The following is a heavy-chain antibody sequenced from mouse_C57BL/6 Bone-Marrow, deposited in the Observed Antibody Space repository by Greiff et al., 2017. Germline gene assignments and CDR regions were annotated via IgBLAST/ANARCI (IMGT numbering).Heavy chain of an antibody. D-gene: IGHD1-1*01. J-gene: IGHJ4*01. V-gene: IGHV1-9*01. CDR1: GYTFTGYW. CDR2: ILPGSGST. Sequence: QVQLQQSGAELMKPGASVKLSCKATGYTFTGYWIEWVKQRPGPGLEWIGEILPGSGSTNYNEKFKGKAPFTADTSSNTAYMQLSSLTTEDSAIYYCAREGTTTGLGLYYYAMDYWGQGTSVTVSS. CDR3: AREGTTTGLGLYYYAMDY.